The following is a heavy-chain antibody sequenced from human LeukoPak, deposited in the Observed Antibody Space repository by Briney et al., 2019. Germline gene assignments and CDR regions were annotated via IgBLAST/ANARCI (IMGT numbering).Heavy chain of an antibody. CDR1: GFTFSSYE. CDR3: ARWDY. V-gene: IGHV3-48*03. J-gene: IGHJ4*02. Sequence: GGVLRLSCAASGFTFSSYEMNWVRQAPGKGLEWVSYISSGGSTIQYADSVKDRFTISRDNAKSSLYLQMTSLRAEDTAVYYCARWDYWGQGTLVTVSS. CDR2: ISSGGSTI.